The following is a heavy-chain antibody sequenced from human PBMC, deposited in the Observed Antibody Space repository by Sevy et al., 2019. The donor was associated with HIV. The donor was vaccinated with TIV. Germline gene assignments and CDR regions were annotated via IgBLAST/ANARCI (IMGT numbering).Heavy chain of an antibody. D-gene: IGHD6-19*01. V-gene: IGHV3-30*04. CDR1: GFTFSSYA. CDR2: IASYGNDE. J-gene: IGHJ6*02. Sequence: GGSLRLSCAASGFTFSSYAMTWVRQAPGKGLEWVTFIASYGNDEDYADSVKGRFTISRDNSKNTRYLQMNSLRPEDTAVYYCARSVLAVAGSYGMDVWGQGTTVTVSS. CDR3: ARSVLAVAGSYGMDV.